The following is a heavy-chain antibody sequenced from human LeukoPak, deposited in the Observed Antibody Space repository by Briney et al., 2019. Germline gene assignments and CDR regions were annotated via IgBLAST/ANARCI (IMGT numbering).Heavy chain of an antibody. V-gene: IGHV3-23*01. J-gene: IGHJ4*02. Sequence: PGRSLRLSCAASGFTFSNFAMSWVRQAPGKGLEWVSGITGSGGSTYYADSVKGRFTISRDNSKSSVYLQMNSLKADDTAVYYCVKEGPRVHFDYWGQGTLVTVPS. CDR3: VKEGPRVHFDY. CDR2: ITGSGGST. CDR1: GFTFSNFA.